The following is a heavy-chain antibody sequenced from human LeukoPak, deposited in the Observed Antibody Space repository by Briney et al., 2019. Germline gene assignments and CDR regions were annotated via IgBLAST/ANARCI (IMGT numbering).Heavy chain of an antibody. CDR3: ARSYYGSGSYYLYYYYGMDV. Sequence: GGSLRLSCAASGFTFSSYGMHWVRQAPGKGLEWVAVISYDGSNKYYADSVKGRFTISRDNSKNTLYLQMNSLRAEDTAVYYCARSYYGSGSYYLYYYYGMDVWGQGTTVTVSS. D-gene: IGHD3-10*01. J-gene: IGHJ6*02. CDR2: ISYDGSNK. V-gene: IGHV3-30*03. CDR1: GFTFSSYG.